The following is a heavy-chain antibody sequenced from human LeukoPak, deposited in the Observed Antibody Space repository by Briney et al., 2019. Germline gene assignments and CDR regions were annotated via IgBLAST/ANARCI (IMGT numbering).Heavy chain of an antibody. J-gene: IGHJ4*02. CDR1: GYTFTGYY. Sequence: GASVKVSCKASGYTFTGYYMHWVRQAPGQGLEWMGRINPNSGGTNYAQKFQGRVTMTRDTSISTAYMELSRLRSDDTAVYYCARDRGQWLDLPGVCDYWGQGTLVTVSS. CDR2: INPNSGGT. V-gene: IGHV1-2*06. D-gene: IGHD6-19*01. CDR3: ARDRGQWLDLPGVCDY.